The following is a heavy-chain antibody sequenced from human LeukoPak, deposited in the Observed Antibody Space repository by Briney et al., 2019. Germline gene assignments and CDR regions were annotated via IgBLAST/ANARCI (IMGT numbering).Heavy chain of an antibody. CDR3: ARDTYCSSTSCYNSGGDYYYYMDV. D-gene: IGHD2-2*02. J-gene: IGHJ6*03. V-gene: IGHV1-46*01. Sequence: ASVKVSCKASGYTFTSYYMHWVRQAPGQGLEWMGIINPSGGSTSYAQKFQGRVTMTRDTSTSTVYMELSSLRSEDTAVYYCARDTYCSSTSCYNSGGDYYYYMDVWGKGTTVTVSS. CDR2: INPSGGST. CDR1: GYTFTSYY.